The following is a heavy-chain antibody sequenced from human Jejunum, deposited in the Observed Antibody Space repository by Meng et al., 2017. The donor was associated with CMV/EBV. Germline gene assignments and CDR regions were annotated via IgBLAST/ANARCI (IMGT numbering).Heavy chain of an antibody. Sequence: INRGDYGWSWLRQPPGKGLEWIGRISYGESTYYNPSLVSRLTISVDTSNSQFSLRLSSVTAADTAVYYCAGDSDYVWGSYRYRYLDYWGQGTLVTVSS. V-gene: IGHV4-30-4*01. CDR1: INRGDYG. D-gene: IGHD3-16*02. CDR3: AGDSDYVWGSYRYRYLDY. J-gene: IGHJ4*02. CDR2: ISYGEST.